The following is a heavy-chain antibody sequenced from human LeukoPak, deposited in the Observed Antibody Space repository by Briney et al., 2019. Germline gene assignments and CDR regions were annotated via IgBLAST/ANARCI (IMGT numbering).Heavy chain of an antibody. CDR2: INPNSGGT. D-gene: IGHD3-22*01. J-gene: IGHJ4*02. Sequence: EASVKVSCKASGYTFTGYYMHWVRQAPGQGLEWMGWINPNSGGTNYAQKFQGRVTMTRDTSISTAYMELSRLRSDDTAVYYCARAREGSYYDSSGYEPYFDYWGQGTLVTVSS. V-gene: IGHV1-2*02. CDR1: GYTFTGYY. CDR3: ARAREGSYYDSSGYEPYFDY.